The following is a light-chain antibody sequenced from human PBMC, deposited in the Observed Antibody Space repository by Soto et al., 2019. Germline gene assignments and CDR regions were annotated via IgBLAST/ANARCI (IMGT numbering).Light chain of an antibody. CDR3: QSYDSSLSGFPLYV. J-gene: IGLJ1*01. CDR1: SSNIGAGYD. CDR2: GNS. V-gene: IGLV1-40*01. Sequence: QSVLTQPPSVSGAPGQRVTISCTGSSSNIGAGYDVHWYQHLPGTAPKLLIYGNSNRPSGVPDRFSGSKSGTSASLAITGLQAEDEADYYCQSYDSSLSGFPLYVFGTGTKLTVL.